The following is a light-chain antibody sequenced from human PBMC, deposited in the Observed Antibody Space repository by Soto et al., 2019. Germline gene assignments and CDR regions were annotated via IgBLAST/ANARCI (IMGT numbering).Light chain of an antibody. CDR3: QQYGSSPWT. Sequence: ETVLTQSPGTLSLSPGDRATLSCRASQTIRSNYLAWYRQTPGQAPRLLIYGASNRATGIADRFSGSGSGTDFTLIISRLEPEDFALYYCQQYGSSPWTFGQGTKVDSK. V-gene: IGKV3-20*01. J-gene: IGKJ1*01. CDR1: QTIRSNY. CDR2: GAS.